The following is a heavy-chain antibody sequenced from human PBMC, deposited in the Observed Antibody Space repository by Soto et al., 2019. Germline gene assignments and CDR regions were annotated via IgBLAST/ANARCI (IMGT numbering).Heavy chain of an antibody. CDR2: IYYSGST. J-gene: IGHJ3*02. Sequence: PSETLSLTCTVSGGSISSGDYYWSWIRQPPGKGLEWIGYIYYSGSTYYNPSLKSRVTISVDTSKNQFSLKLSSVTAADTAVYYCASEPVVGATLDDAFDIWGQGTMVTVSS. CDR3: ASEPVVGATLDDAFDI. V-gene: IGHV4-30-4*01. D-gene: IGHD1-26*01. CDR1: GGSISSGDYY.